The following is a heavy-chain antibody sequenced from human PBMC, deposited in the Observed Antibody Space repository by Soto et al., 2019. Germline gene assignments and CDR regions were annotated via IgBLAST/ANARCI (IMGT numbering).Heavy chain of an antibody. D-gene: IGHD6-13*01. V-gene: IGHV4-4*02. CDR3: ARVPSSSRDPTPPQSY. CDR1: GGSISSSNW. J-gene: IGHJ4*02. CDR2: IYHSGST. Sequence: SETLSLTCAVSGGSISSSNWWRWVRQPPGKGLEWIGEIYHSGSTNYNPSLKSRVTISVDKSKNQFSLKLSSVTAADTAEYYCARVPSSSRDPTPPQSYWGQGTLVTVSS.